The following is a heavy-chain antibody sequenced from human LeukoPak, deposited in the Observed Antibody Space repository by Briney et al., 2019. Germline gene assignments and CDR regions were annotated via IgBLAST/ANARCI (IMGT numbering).Heavy chain of an antibody. CDR3: AISSGIAAAGRSIYYYHMDV. CDR2: ISGSGGST. V-gene: IGHV3-23*01. J-gene: IGHJ6*03. Sequence: PGGSLRLSCAASGFTFSSYAMSWVRQAPGKGLEWVSAISGSGGSTYYADSVKGRFTISRDNSKNTLYLQMNSLRAEDTAVYYCAISSGIAAAGRSIYYYHMDVWGKGTTVTISS. CDR1: GFTFSSYA. D-gene: IGHD6-13*01.